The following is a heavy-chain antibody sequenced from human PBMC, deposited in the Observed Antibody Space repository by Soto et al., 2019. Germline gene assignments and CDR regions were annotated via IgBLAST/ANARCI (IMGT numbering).Heavy chain of an antibody. V-gene: IGHV1-69*13. CDR3: STVAAPWHTGSYDYFAD. D-gene: IGHD1-26*01. J-gene: IGHJ4*02. Sequence: SVKVSCKAAGGTFSSYAISWGRQAPGQGLEWMGGIIPIFGTANYAQKFQGRVTITADESTSTAYMELSSLRSEDTAVYYCSTVAAPWHTGSYDYFADWGQGTLVTVSS. CDR2: IIPIFGTA. CDR1: GGTFSSYA.